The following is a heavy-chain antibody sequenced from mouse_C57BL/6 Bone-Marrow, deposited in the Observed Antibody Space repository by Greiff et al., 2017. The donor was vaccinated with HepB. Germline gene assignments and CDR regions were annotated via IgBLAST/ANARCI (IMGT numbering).Heavy chain of an antibody. CDR2: INPSTGGT. CDR3: ARRRGSTPYYYAMDY. CDR1: GYSFTGYY. D-gene: IGHD1-1*01. V-gene: IGHV1-42*01. J-gene: IGHJ4*01. Sequence: VQLQQSGPELVKPGASVKISCKASGYSFTGYYMNWVKQSPEKSLEWIGEINPSTGGTTYNQKFKAKATLTVDKSSSTAYMQLKSLTSEDSAVYYCARRRGSTPYYYAMDYWGQGTSVTVSS.